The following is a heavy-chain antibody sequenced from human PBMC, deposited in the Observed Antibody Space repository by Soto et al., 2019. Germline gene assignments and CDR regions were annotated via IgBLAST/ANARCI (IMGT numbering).Heavy chain of an antibody. J-gene: IGHJ4*02. CDR1: GYSFTSYW. D-gene: IGHD3-16*02. CDR3: ARHTFYDYVWGSYRLDY. V-gene: IGHV5-10-1*03. Sequence: EVQLVQSGAEVKKPGESLRISCKGSGYSFTSYWISWVRQMPGKGLEWMGRIDPSDSYTNYSPSFQGHVTISADKSISTAYLQWSSLKASDTAMYYCARHTFYDYVWGSYRLDYWGQGTLVTVSS. CDR2: IDPSDSYT.